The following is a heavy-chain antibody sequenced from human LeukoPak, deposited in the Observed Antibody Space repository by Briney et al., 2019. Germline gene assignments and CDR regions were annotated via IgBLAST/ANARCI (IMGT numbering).Heavy chain of an antibody. CDR2: TSPSGGTI. CDR1: GFTFSSYS. J-gene: IGHJ3*02. V-gene: IGHV3-48*04. Sequence: GGSLRLSCAASGFTFSSYSMSWIRQAPETGLEWLSYTSPSGGTIYYTDSVKGRFTMSRDNAQNALYLEMDSLRAEDTAVYYCAREKKTEWTTGAFDMWGQGTMVIVSS. D-gene: IGHD3-3*01. CDR3: AREKKTEWTTGAFDM.